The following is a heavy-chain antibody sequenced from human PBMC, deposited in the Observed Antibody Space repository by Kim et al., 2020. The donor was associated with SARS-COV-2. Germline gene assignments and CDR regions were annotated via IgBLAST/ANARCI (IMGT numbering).Heavy chain of an antibody. CDR2: INQDGSEK. CDR1: GFTFSNYW. J-gene: IGHJ4*02. D-gene: IGHD3-16*01. Sequence: GGSLRLSCAASGFTFSNYWMTWLRQAPGKGLQWVANINQDGSEKYYVDSVKGRFTISRDNAKKSLDLQMNSLRAEDTAVYYCARDALPYRRGDYWGQGTLVTVSS. V-gene: IGHV3-7*01. CDR3: ARDALPYRRGDY.